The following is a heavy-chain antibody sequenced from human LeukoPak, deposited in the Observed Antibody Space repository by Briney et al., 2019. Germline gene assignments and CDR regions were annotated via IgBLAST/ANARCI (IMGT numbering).Heavy chain of an antibody. J-gene: IGHJ3*02. V-gene: IGHV3-53*01. D-gene: IGHD3-22*01. Sequence: GGSLRLSCAASGFTVSSNYMSWVRQAPGKGLEWVSVIYSGGSTYYADSVKGRFTISRDNSKNTLYLQMNSLRAEDTAVYYCAREAFGPYDLGPIDIWGQGTMVTVSS. CDR1: GFTVSSNY. CDR3: AREAFGPYDLGPIDI. CDR2: IYSGGST.